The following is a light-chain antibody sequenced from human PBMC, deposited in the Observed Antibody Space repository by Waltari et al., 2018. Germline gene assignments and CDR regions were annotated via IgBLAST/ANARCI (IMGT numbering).Light chain of an antibody. CDR2: IYGDGSH. CDR3: QTWAPGFNWV. J-gene: IGLJ3*02. Sequence: QFVLTQVPSASASLGASVRLTCTLSSGHSLFTIAWHQHHPQKGPRYLMKIYGDGSHDTGGVIPDRFSGSSSGAERYLTISSLQSDDEADYYCQTWAPGFNWVFGGGTKLTVV. CDR1: SGHSLFT. V-gene: IGLV4-69*01.